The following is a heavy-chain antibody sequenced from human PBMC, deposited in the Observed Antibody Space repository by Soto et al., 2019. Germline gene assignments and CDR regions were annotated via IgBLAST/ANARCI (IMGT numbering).Heavy chain of an antibody. D-gene: IGHD3-22*01. V-gene: IGHV3-30*18. Sequence: QVQLVESGGGVVQPGRSLRLSCAASGFTFSSYGMHWVRQAPGKGLEWVAVISYDGSNKYYADSVKGRFTISRDNSKNTLYLQMNSLRAEDTAVYYCAKDRYYYDSSGYYYLDYWGQGTLVTVSS. CDR2: ISYDGSNK. CDR3: AKDRYYYDSSGYYYLDY. CDR1: GFTFSSYG. J-gene: IGHJ4*02.